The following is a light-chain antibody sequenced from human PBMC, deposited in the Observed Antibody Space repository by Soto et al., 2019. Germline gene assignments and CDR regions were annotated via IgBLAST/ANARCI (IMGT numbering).Light chain of an antibody. CDR1: SSDVGGYKF. V-gene: IGLV2-14*01. Sequence: QSALTQPASVSASPGQPITISCTGTSSDVGGYKFVSWYQHHPGKAPKLMIYEVNNRPSGVSNRFSGSKSGNTASLTISGLQPEDEADYYCQSYDSTLSARYVFGTGTKLTVL. CDR2: EVN. CDR3: QSYDSTLSARYV. J-gene: IGLJ1*01.